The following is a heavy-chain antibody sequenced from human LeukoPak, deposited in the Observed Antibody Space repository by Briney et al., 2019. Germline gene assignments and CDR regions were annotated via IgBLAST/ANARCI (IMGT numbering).Heavy chain of an antibody. D-gene: IGHD1-1*01. CDR2: IGIDSGNT. CDR3: ARDHNYAFDN. Sequence: PGGSLRLSCAASGFIFNDYSMNWVRQAPGKGLEGISYIGIDSGNTKYADSVKGRFTISADSARNSLYLQMNSLRVEDTAVNYCARDHNYAFDNWGQGTLVTVSS. CDR1: GFIFNDYS. J-gene: IGHJ4*02. V-gene: IGHV3-48*04.